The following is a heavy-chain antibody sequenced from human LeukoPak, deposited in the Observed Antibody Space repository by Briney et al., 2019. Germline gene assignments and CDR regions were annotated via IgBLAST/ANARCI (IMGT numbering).Heavy chain of an antibody. Sequence: SETLSLTCTVSGGSISNSSYYWGWIRQPPGKGLEWIGSIYYSGSTYYNPSLKSRVTISVDTSKNQFSLKLSSVTAADTAVYYCARDCPLRSGGSCYLPWGQGTLVTVSS. D-gene: IGHD2-15*01. CDR2: IYYSGST. V-gene: IGHV4-39*07. CDR3: ARDCPLRSGGSCYLP. J-gene: IGHJ4*02. CDR1: GGSISNSSYY.